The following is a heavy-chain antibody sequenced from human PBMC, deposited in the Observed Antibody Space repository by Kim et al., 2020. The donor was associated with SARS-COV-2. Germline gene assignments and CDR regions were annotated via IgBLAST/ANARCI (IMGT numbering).Heavy chain of an antibody. Sequence: GGSLRLSCAASGFTFSSYGMHWVRQAPGKGLEWVAVIWYDGSNKYYADSVKGRFTISRDNSKNTLYLQMNSLRAEDTAVYYCARDGHWFGELGRGMDVWGQGTTVTVSS. CDR2: IWYDGSNK. V-gene: IGHV3-33*01. CDR1: GFTFSSYG. CDR3: ARDGHWFGELGRGMDV. D-gene: IGHD3-10*01. J-gene: IGHJ6*02.